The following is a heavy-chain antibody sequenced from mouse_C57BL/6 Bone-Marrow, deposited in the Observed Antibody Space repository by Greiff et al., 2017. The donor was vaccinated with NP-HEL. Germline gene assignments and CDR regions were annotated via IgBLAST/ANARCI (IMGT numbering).Heavy chain of an antibody. V-gene: IGHV1-50*01. CDR2: IDPSDSYT. CDR3: AREGMDGYYSFAY. Sequence: QVQLKQPGAELVKPGASVKLSCKASGYTFTSYWMQWVNQRPGQGLEWIGEIDPSDSYTNYNQKFKGKATLTVDTSSSTAYMQLSSLTSEDSAVYYCAREGMDGYYSFAYWGQGTLVTVSA. J-gene: IGHJ3*01. D-gene: IGHD2-3*01. CDR1: GYTFTSYW.